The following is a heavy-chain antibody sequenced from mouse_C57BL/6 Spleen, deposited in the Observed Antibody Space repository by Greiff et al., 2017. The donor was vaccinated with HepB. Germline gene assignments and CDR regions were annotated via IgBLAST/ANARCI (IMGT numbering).Heavy chain of an antibody. CDR2: ISSGGSYT. D-gene: IGHD1-1*01. V-gene: IGHV5-6*02. J-gene: IGHJ2*01. CDR3: ARHPRGYGSYFDY. Sequence: DVKLVESGGDLVKPGGSLKLSCAASGFTFSSYGMSWVRQTPDKRLEWVATISSGGSYTYYPDSVKGRFTISRDNAKNTLYLQMSSLKSEDTAMYYCARHPRGYGSYFDYWGQGTTLTVSS. CDR1: GFTFSSYG.